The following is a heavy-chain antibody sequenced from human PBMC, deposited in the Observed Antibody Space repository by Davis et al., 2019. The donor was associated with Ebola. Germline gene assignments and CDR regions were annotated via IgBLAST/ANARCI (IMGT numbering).Heavy chain of an antibody. V-gene: IGHV5-51*01. CDR3: ARLYGTYWGH. Sequence: GESLKISCKGTGYTFTNYWIGWVRQMPGRGLEWMGIIYPGDSDTRYSPSFQGQVTISADKSISTAYLQWSSLEASDTAMYYCARLYGTYWGHWGQGTLVTVSS. D-gene: IGHD1-26*01. CDR2: IYPGDSDT. J-gene: IGHJ4*02. CDR1: GYTFTNYW.